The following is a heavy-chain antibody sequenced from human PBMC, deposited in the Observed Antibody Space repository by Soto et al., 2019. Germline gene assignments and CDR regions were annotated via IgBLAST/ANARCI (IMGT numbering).Heavy chain of an antibody. CDR2: ISYDGSNK. CDR3: AKEIDYGDSRDDAFDI. D-gene: IGHD4-17*01. CDR1: GFTFSSYG. Sequence: WGSLRLSCAASGFTFSSYGMHWVRQAPGKGLEWVAVISYDGSNKYYADSVKGRFTISRDNSKNTLYLQMNSLRAEDTAVYYCAKEIDYGDSRDDAFDIWGQGTMVTVSS. J-gene: IGHJ3*02. V-gene: IGHV3-30*18.